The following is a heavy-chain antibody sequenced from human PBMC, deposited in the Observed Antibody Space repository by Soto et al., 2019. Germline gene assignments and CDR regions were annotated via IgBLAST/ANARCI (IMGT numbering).Heavy chain of an antibody. CDR2: ISYDGSNK. V-gene: IGHV3-30*18. CDR3: AKGAVMLTGYADY. D-gene: IGHD3-9*01. J-gene: IGHJ4*02. CDR1: GFTFSSYG. Sequence: QVQLVESGGGVVQPGRSLRLSCAASGFTFSSYGMHWVRQAPGKGLEWVAVISYDGSNKYYADSVKGRFTISRDNSKNTLYLQMNGLRAEDTAVYYCAKGAVMLTGYADYWGQGTLVTVSS.